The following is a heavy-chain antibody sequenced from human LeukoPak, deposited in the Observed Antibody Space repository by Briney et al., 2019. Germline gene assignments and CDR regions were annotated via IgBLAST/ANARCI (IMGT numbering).Heavy chain of an antibody. V-gene: IGHV3-15*01. J-gene: IGHJ4*02. D-gene: IGHD3-16*02. CDR3: TTAPIMITLGGVIAYFDY. CDR2: IKSKTDGGTT. CDR1: GFTFSNAW. Sequence: GGSLRLSCAASGFTFSNAWMSWVRQAPGKGLEWVGRIKSKTDGGTTDYAAPVKGRFTISRDDSKNTLYLQMNSLKTEDTAVYYCTTAPIMITLGGVIAYFDYWGQGTLVTVSS.